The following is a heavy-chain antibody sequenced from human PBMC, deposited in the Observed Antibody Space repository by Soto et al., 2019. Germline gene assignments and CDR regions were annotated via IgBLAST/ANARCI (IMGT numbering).Heavy chain of an antibody. V-gene: IGHV4-59*01. Sequence: PSETLSLTCTVSGGSISSYYWSWIRQPPGKGLEWIGYIYYSGSTNYNPSLKSRVTISVDTSKNQFSLKLSSVTAADTAVYYCARASIAAAGLGFDYWGQGTLVTVSS. CDR1: GGSISSYY. J-gene: IGHJ4*02. CDR2: IYYSGST. CDR3: ARASIAAAGLGFDY. D-gene: IGHD6-13*01.